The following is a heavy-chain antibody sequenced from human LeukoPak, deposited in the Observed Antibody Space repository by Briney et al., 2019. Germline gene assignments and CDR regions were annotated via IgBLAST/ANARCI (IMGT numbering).Heavy chain of an antibody. Sequence: PGGSLRLSCAASGFSVSGKFMSWVRQAPGKGLEWVSIIHYDGKIRYAGSVGGRFTIYRDDSENTLFLQMNSLRVDDTAVYFCASGDGYLQPNWGQGTLVTVSS. CDR1: GFSVSGKF. D-gene: IGHD2-21*01. CDR3: ASGDGYLQPN. J-gene: IGHJ4*02. CDR2: IHYDGKI. V-gene: IGHV3-53*01.